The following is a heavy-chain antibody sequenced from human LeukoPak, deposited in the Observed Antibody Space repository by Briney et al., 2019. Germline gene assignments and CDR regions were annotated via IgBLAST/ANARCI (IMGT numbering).Heavy chain of an antibody. J-gene: IGHJ2*01. CDR3: ARGGIAVAGYYWYSDL. CDR2: INHSGST. V-gene: IGHV4-34*01. CDR1: GGSFSGYY. D-gene: IGHD6-19*01. Sequence: SETLSLTCAVYGGSFSGYYWSWIRQPPGKGLEWIGEINHSGSTNYNPSLKSRVTISVDTSKNQFSLKLSSVTAADTAVYYCARGGIAVAGYYWYSDLWGRGTLVTVSS.